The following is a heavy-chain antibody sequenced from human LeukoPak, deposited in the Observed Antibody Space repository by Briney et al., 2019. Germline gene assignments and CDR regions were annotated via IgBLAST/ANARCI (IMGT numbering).Heavy chain of an antibody. CDR2: INSDGRST. Sequence: GGSLRLSCAASGFTFSGYWMHWVRQAPGKGLVWVSRINSDGRSTSYADSVKGRFTISRDNSKNTLYPQMNSLRAEDTAVYYCARGYYDSSGYPFDYWGQGTLVTVSS. J-gene: IGHJ4*02. CDR3: ARGYYDSSGYPFDY. CDR1: GFTFSGYW. D-gene: IGHD3-22*01. V-gene: IGHV3-74*01.